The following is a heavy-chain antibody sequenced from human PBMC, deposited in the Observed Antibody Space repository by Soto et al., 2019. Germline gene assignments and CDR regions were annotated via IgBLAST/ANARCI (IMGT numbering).Heavy chain of an antibody. V-gene: IGHV4-39*01. CDR1: GGSISSSSYY. CDR3: ASSGYQLLTTFDY. D-gene: IGHD2-2*01. CDR2: IYYSGST. Sequence: QLQLQESGPGLVKPSETLSLTCTVSGGSISSSSYYWGWIRQPPGKGLEWIGSIYYSGSTYYNPSLKSRVTISVDRSKNQFSLKLSSVTAADTAVYYCASSGYQLLTTFDYWGQGTLVTVSS. J-gene: IGHJ4*02.